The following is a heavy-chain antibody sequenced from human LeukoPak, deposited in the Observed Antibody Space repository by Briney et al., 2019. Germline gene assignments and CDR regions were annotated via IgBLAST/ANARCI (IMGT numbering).Heavy chain of an antibody. CDR2: ITDSGRKT. CDR3: AKITMATTPNY. V-gene: IGHV3-23*01. J-gene: IGHJ4*02. CDR1: GLTFRSYA. D-gene: IGHD3-10*01. Sequence: GGSLRLSCVASGLTFRSYAMNWVRQASGKGLEWVSGITDSGRKTYYADSVKGRFSISRDNSKNTLYPQMSDLRAEDTAVYYCAKITMATTPNYWGQGTLVTVSS.